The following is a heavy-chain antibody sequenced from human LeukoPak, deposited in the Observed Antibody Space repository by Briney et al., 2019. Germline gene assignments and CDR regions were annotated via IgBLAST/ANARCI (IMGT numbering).Heavy chain of an antibody. CDR1: GFTFSIFP. CDR3: ARDLELSAVYYFKA. Sequence: GGSLRLSCEASGFTFSIFPMHWVRQAPGKGLEWVALISSGSEKYYGDSVKSRFTISRDNSKNMLYLQMNSLRAYDAPVYYCARDLELSAVYYFKAWGPGAMV. J-gene: IGHJ1*01. D-gene: IGHD3-3*01. CDR2: ISSGSEK. V-gene: IGHV3-30*04.